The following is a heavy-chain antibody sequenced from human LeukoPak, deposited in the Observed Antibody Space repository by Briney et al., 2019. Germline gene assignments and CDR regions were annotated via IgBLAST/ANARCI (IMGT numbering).Heavy chain of an antibody. CDR3: AREFLYCGGDCYSTLDY. Sequence: GGSLRLSCAASGFTFSSYSMNWVRQAPGKGLEGVSSISSSSSYIYYADSVKGRFTISRDNAKNSLYLQMNSLRAEDTAVYYCAREFLYCGGDCYSTLDYWGQGTLVTVSS. CDR1: GFTFSSYS. D-gene: IGHD2-21*02. V-gene: IGHV3-21*01. J-gene: IGHJ4*02. CDR2: ISSSSSYI.